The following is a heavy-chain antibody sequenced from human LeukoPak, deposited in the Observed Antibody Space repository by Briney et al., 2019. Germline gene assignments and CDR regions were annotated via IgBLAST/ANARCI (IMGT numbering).Heavy chain of an antibody. CDR3: AICGGGACHKGYSDH. CDR2: ISAGSSST. Sequence: GGSLRPSCVGSGFTFSNYNMNWVRQAPGKGLEWVSSISAGSSSTHYADSLKGRFTISRDNAKNSLYLQMNSLRAEDTAVYYCAICGGGACHKGYSDHWGQGTLVTVSS. J-gene: IGHJ4*02. D-gene: IGHD2-21*02. V-gene: IGHV3-21*01. CDR1: GFTFSNYN.